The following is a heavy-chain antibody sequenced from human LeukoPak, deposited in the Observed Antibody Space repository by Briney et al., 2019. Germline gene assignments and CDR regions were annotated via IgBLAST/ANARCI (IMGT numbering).Heavy chain of an antibody. Sequence: GGSLRLSCAASGFTFSSYVMSWVRQAPGKGLEWVSHISGTGGSTYYADSVKGRFTISRDNSKNMLYLQMISLRAEDTAVYYCAKKAVAGDWGQGTLVTVSS. CDR3: AKKAVAGD. D-gene: IGHD6-19*01. V-gene: IGHV3-23*01. CDR1: GFTFSSYV. J-gene: IGHJ4*02. CDR2: ISGTGGST.